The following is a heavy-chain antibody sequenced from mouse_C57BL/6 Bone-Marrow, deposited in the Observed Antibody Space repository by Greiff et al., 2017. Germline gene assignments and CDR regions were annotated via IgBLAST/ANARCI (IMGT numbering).Heavy chain of an antibody. CDR1: GYTFTSYW. CDR3: ARSNGNYGYWYFDV. V-gene: IGHV1-72*01. D-gene: IGHD2-1*01. Sequence: VKQSCKASGYTFTSYWMHWVKQRPGRGLEWIGRIDPNSGGTKYNEKFKSKATLTVDKPSSTAYMQLSSLTSEDSAVYYCARSNGNYGYWYFDVWGTGTTVTVSS. J-gene: IGHJ1*03. CDR2: IDPNSGGT.